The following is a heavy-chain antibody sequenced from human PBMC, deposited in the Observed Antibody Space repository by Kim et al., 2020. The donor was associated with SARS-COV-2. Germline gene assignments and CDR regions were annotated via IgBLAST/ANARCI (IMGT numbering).Heavy chain of an antibody. Sequence: GGSLRLSCSVSGLTFNNAWMTWVRQAPGKGLEWVGRILRVADGGTIAYAAPVKGRFTISRDDSRNMLYLQMDGLKTEDTAVYYCSSENWFYFNYWGQGTLVTVSS. CDR1: GLTFNNAW. CDR2: ILRVADGGTI. V-gene: IGHV3-15*01. J-gene: IGHJ4*02. CDR3: SSENWFYFNY. D-gene: IGHD3-9*01.